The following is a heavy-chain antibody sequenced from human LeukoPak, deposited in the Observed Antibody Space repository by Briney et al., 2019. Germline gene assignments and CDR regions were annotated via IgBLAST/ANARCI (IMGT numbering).Heavy chain of an antibody. CDR1: GFTFSSYW. CDR3: ARDRDTYYFDY. CDR2: IKQDGSEK. Sequence: GGSLRLSCAASGFTFSSYWMSWVRQAPGKGLGWVANIKQDGSEKYYVDSVKGRFTISRDNAKNSLYLQMNSLRAEDTAVYYCARDRDTYYFDYWGQGTLVTVSS. J-gene: IGHJ4*02. V-gene: IGHV3-7*03.